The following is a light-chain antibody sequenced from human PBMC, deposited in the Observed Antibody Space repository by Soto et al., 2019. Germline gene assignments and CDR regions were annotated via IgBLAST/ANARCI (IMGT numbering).Light chain of an antibody. Sequence: EIVLTQSPGTLSLSPGERATLSCRASQSVSSSYLAWYQQKPGQAPRLLIYGASSRATGIPDRFSGSGSGTDFTLTISRVEPEDFAVYYCQQYGSSITFGQGTRLENK. J-gene: IGKJ5*01. V-gene: IGKV3-20*01. CDR1: QSVSSSY. CDR3: QQYGSSIT. CDR2: GAS.